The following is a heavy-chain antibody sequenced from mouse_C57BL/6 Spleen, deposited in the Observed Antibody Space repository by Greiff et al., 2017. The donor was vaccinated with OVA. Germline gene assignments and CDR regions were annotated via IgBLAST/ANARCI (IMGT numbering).Heavy chain of an antibody. D-gene: IGHD2-4*01. CDR3: AKRRNYDYGYFDV. J-gene: IGHJ1*03. V-gene: IGHV1-82*01. CDR2: IYPGDGDT. CDR1: GYAFSSSW. Sequence: ESGPELVKPGASVKISCKASGYAFSSSWMNWVKQRPGKGLEWIGRIYPGDGDTNYNGKFKGKATLTADKSSSTAYMQLSSLTSEDSAVYFCAKRRNYDYGYFDVWGTGTTVTVSS.